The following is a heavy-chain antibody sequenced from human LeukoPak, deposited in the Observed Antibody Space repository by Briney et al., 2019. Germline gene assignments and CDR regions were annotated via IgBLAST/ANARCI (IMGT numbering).Heavy chain of an antibody. CDR2: IKQDGSEK. Sequence: GGSLRLSCAASGFTFGTFWMSWVRQAPGQGLEWVANIKQDGSEKFYVDSVKGRFTISRDNAKNSLYLQMNSLRAEDTAIYYCAREQFCTHAVCPATYNDYWGQGTLVTVSS. CDR1: GFTFGTFW. V-gene: IGHV3-7*01. J-gene: IGHJ4*02. CDR3: AREQFCTHAVCPATYNDY. D-gene: IGHD2-8*01.